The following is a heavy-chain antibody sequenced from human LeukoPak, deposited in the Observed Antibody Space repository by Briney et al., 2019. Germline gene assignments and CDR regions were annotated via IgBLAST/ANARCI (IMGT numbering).Heavy chain of an antibody. V-gene: IGHV1-18*01. D-gene: IGHD6-19*01. CDR1: GYTFTSYG. CDR3: ARDTRRIGSGWDKNGFDY. J-gene: IGHJ4*02. Sequence: ASVKVSCKASGYTFTSYGISWVRQAPGQGLEWMGWISAYNGNTNYAQKLQGRVTMTTDTSTSTAYMELRSLRSEDTAVYYCARDTRRIGSGWDKNGFDYWGQGTLVTVSS. CDR2: ISAYNGNT.